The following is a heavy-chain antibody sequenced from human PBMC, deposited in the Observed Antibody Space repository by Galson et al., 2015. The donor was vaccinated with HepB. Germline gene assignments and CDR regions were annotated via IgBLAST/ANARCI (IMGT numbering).Heavy chain of an antibody. CDR3: ASCGSWEWLFYDI. V-gene: IGHV1-46*01. D-gene: IGHD3-3*01. Sequence: SVKVSCKASGYTFTSYYMHWVRQAPGQGLEWMGIINPSGGSTSYAQKFQGRVTMTRDTSTSTVYMELSSLRSEDTAVYYCASCGSWEWLFYDIWGQGTMVTVSS. CDR1: GYTFTSYY. J-gene: IGHJ3*02. CDR2: INPSGGST.